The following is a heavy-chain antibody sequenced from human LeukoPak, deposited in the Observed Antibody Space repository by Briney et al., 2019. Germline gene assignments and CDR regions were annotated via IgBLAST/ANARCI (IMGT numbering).Heavy chain of an antibody. J-gene: IGHJ6*02. D-gene: IGHD6-19*01. CDR1: GFSFSSYA. Sequence: AGSLRLSCAASGFSFSSYAMTWVRQAPGKGLESLSSIDAGGGDTYHSDSVKGRFTISRDNSMNTLYLQMNSLRADDTAVYYCGRPTKYWLVRGNGVDVWGQGTTVTVSS. CDR3: GRPTKYWLVRGNGVDV. CDR2: IDAGGGDT. V-gene: IGHV3-23*01.